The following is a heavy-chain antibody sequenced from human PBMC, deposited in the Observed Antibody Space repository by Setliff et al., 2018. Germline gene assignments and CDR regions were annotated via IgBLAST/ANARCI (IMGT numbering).Heavy chain of an antibody. V-gene: IGHV1-46*03. D-gene: IGHD3-3*01. CDR1: GYTLTNYY. CDR2: INPSGGLT. CDR3: ARDRYYNSWSGTSITAPHDAFDI. Sequence: ASVKVSCTASGYTLTNYYMHWVRQAPGQGLEWMGIINPSGGLTRYAQKFQGRVTMTRDTSTSTVYMEVSSLRSEDTAVYYCARDRYYNSWSGTSITAPHDAFDIWGQGTMVTVSS. J-gene: IGHJ3*02.